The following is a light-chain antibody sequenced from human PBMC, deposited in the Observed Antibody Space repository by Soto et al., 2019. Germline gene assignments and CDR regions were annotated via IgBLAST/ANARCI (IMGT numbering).Light chain of an antibody. CDR3: CSYAGRITVV. CDR2: EVT. Sequence: QSVLTQPASVSGSPGQSITISCTGTSSDVGSYNLVSWYQQHPGKAPKLMIYEVTERPSGVSDRISGSKSGNTASLTISGLQAEDEDDYYCCSYAGRITVVFGGGTKLTVL. V-gene: IGLV2-23*02. CDR1: SSDVGSYNL. J-gene: IGLJ2*01.